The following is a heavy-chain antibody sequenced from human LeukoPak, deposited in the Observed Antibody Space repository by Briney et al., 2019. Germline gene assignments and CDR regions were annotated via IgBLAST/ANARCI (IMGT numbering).Heavy chain of an antibody. Sequence: ASVKVSCKASGYTFTSYYMHWVRQAPGQGLEWMGIINPSGGSTSYAQKFQGRVTMTRNTSISTAYMELSRLRSDDTAVYYCARDSRLLGGNYYYYYMDVWGKGTTVTVSS. CDR1: GYTFTSYY. CDR3: ARDSRLLGGNYYYYYMDV. CDR2: INPSGGST. D-gene: IGHD3-3*01. J-gene: IGHJ6*03. V-gene: IGHV1-46*01.